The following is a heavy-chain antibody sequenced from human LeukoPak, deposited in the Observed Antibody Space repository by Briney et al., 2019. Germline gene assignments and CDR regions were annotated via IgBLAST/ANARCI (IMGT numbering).Heavy chain of an antibody. Sequence: SVKVSCKASGYTFTSTGISWVRQAPGQGLEWMGRIIPILGIANYAQKFQGRVTITADKSTSTAYMELSSLRSEDTAVYYCARGGSGGLLFDYWGQGTLVTVSS. CDR1: GYTFTSTG. CDR2: IIPILGIA. D-gene: IGHD2-15*01. J-gene: IGHJ4*02. V-gene: IGHV1-69*04. CDR3: ARGGSGGLLFDY.